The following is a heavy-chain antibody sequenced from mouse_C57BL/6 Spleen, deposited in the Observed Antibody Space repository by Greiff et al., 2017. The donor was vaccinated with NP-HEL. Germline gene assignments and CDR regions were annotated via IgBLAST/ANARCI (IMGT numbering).Heavy chain of an antibody. V-gene: IGHV1-82*01. CDR3: ARDEANCDGSRAMDY. D-gene: IGHD4-1*01. CDR1: GYAFSSSW. Sequence: QVQLQQSGPELVKPGASVKISCKASGYAFSSSWMNWVKQRPGKGLEWIGRIYPGDGDTNYNGKFKGKATLTADKSSSTAYMQLSSLTSEDSAVYFCARDEANCDGSRAMDYWGQGTSVTVSS. J-gene: IGHJ4*01. CDR2: IYPGDGDT.